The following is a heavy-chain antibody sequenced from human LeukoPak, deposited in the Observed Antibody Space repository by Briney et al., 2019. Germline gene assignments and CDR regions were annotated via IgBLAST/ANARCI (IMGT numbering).Heavy chain of an antibody. J-gene: IGHJ5*02. D-gene: IGHD2-2*01. Sequence: EGSLRLSCAASGFTFSSYSMNWVRQAPGKGLEWVSSISSSSSYIYYADSVKGRFTISRDNAKNSLYLQMNSLRAEDTAVYYCARDHPSYCSSTSCINSFDPWGQGTLVTVSS. CDR2: ISSSSSYI. CDR1: GFTFSSYS. V-gene: IGHV3-21*01. CDR3: ARDHPSYCSSTSCINSFDP.